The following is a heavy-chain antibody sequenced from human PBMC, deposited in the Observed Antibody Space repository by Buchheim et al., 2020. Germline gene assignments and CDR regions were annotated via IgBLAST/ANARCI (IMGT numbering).Heavy chain of an antibody. D-gene: IGHD3-10*01. CDR2: ISYDGSNK. CDR3: ATSYGSGSYYNGDY. V-gene: IGHV3-30*03. Sequence: QVQLVESGGGVVQPGRSLRLSCAASGFTFSSYGMHWVRQAPGKGLEWVAVISYDGSNKYYADSVKGRFTISKDNSKNTLYLQKNSLRAEDTAVYYCATSYGSGSYYNGDYWGQGTL. CDR1: GFTFSSYG. J-gene: IGHJ4*02.